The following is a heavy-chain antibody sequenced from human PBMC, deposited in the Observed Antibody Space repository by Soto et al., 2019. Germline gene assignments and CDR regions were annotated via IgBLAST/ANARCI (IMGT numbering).Heavy chain of an antibody. V-gene: IGHV3-30*04. CDR1: GFSISTYA. Sequence: QVPLVESGGGVVQPGRSLRLSCAASGFSISTYALHWVRQAPGKGPEWVAIISYNGNNKHYADSVKGRFTISRDNSKNTVDLQMNSLRVEDTAMYYCARRSFPYSGSPLEPWSDALDIWGQGTMVTVSS. CDR3: ARRSFPYSGSPLEPWSDALDI. CDR2: ISYNGNNK. J-gene: IGHJ3*02. D-gene: IGHD1-26*01.